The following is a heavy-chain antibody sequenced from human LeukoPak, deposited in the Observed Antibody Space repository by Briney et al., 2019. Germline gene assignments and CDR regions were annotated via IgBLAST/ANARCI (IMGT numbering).Heavy chain of an antibody. J-gene: IGHJ4*02. Sequence: GGSLRLSCAASGSTVSSNYMSWVRQAPGKGLEWVSVIYSGGSTYYADSVKGRFTISRDNSKNTLYLQMNSLRAEDTAVYYCARESYSSGWYDYWGQGTLVTVSS. D-gene: IGHD6-19*01. CDR2: IYSGGST. CDR3: ARESYSSGWYDY. V-gene: IGHV3-53*01. CDR1: GSTVSSNY.